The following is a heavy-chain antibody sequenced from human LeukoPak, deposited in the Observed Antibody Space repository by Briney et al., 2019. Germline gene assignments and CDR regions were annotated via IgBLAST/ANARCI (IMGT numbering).Heavy chain of an antibody. J-gene: IGHJ4*02. Sequence: GGSLRLSCAASGFTFSDYYMSWIRQAPGKGLEWVSYISDSGSAISYADSVRGRFTISRDNAKNSLYLQVNSLRAEDTAVYYCAKEGRSLQTYWGQGTLVTVSS. CDR3: AKEGRSLQTY. D-gene: IGHD5-24*01. CDR2: ISDSGSAI. CDR1: GFTFSDYY. V-gene: IGHV3-11*01.